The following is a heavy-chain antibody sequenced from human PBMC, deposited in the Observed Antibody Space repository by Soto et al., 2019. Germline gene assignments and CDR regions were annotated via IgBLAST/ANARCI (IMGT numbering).Heavy chain of an antibody. CDR2: VFYTGFT. CDR1: GASISGSYYY. Sequence: TETLSLTCAVSGASISGSYYYWAWLRQSPGKGPEWIGSVFYTGFTSYNPSLESRVSVSVDTSKSQFSLKLSAVTAADTAVYYCATSQKGYNWNYFDHWGQGALVTVSS. D-gene: IGHD1-20*01. J-gene: IGHJ4*02. V-gene: IGHV4-39*01. CDR3: ATSQKGYNWNYFDH.